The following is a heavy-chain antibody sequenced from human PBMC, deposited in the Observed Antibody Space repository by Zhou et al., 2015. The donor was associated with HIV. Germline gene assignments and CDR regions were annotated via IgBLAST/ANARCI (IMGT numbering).Heavy chain of an antibody. D-gene: IGHD2-2*01. CDR3: AKEGVPAGVRKIDSYYHYMDV. Sequence: EVQLVESGGALVQPGRSLRLSCAASGFIFDNHAMHWVRQAPGKGLEWVSGISWNSDTMGYADSVRGRFTISRDNSKNLLSLQMNNLRIEDTAVYYCAKEGVPAGVRKIDSYYHYMDVWGKGTTVRVSS. CDR1: GFIFDNHA. J-gene: IGHJ6*03. CDR2: ISWNSDTM. V-gene: IGHV3-9*01.